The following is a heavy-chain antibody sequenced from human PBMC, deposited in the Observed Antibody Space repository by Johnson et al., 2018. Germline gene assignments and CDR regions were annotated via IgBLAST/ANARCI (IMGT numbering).Heavy chain of an antibody. Sequence: VQLQESGGGSVQPGGSLRLSCVASGFTFSRYWMHWVRQAPGKGLVWVSRMSSDGRTIHYADSVKGRLTISRDNAKNTLYLQMNSLRADDTAVYYCARERGGSVSYGDAFDIWGQGTMVTVSS. V-gene: IGHV3-74*01. CDR3: ARERGGSVSYGDAFDI. D-gene: IGHD5-18*01. J-gene: IGHJ3*02. CDR2: MSSDGRTI. CDR1: GFTFSRYW.